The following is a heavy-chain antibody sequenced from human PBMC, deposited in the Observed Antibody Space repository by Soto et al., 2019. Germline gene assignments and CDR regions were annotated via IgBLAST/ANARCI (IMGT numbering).Heavy chain of an antibody. J-gene: IGHJ4*02. Sequence: GGSLRLSCAASGFTFSSYAMSWVRQAPGKGLEWVSAISGSGGSTYYADSVKGRFTIPRDNSKNTLYLQMNSLRAEDTAVYYCAKDQPANCTNGVCYDPRMRVGYYFDYWGQGTLVTVSS. D-gene: IGHD2-8*01. CDR3: AKDQPANCTNGVCYDPRMRVGYYFDY. V-gene: IGHV3-23*01. CDR2: ISGSGGST. CDR1: GFTFSSYA.